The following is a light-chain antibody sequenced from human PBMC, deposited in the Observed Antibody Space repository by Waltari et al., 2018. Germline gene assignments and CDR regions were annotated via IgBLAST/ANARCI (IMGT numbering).Light chain of an antibody. V-gene: IGKV3-20*01. CDR3: QQHGGPNPWT. Sequence: EVVLTQSPRTLSLSPGETAILSCRASQIVTNNHVAWYQQKPGQAHRRLVHGASTRAADIPDRFSGSGSGTDFRLTVTNLQPEDSGVYYCQQHGGPNPWTFGQGT. J-gene: IGKJ1*01. CDR1: QIVTNNH. CDR2: GAS.